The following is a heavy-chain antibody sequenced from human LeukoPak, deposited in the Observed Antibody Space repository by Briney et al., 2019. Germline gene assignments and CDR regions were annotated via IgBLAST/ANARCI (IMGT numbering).Heavy chain of an antibody. CDR2: TYYRSKWYN. Sequence: SQTLSLTCAISGDTVSSSSAAWNWIRQSPSRGLEWQGRTYYRSKWYNDAESVKSRITINPDTSKNQFSLQLNSVTPEDTALYYCATGTTGTGRGLDVWGKGTTVIVSS. J-gene: IGHJ6*04. D-gene: IGHD1-1*01. V-gene: IGHV6-1*01. CDR1: GDTVSSSSAA. CDR3: ATGTTGTGRGLDV.